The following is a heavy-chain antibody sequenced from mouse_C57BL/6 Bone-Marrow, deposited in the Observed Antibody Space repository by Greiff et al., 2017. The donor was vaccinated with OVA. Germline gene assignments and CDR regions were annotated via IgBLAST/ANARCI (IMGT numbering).Heavy chain of an antibody. CDR1: GYTFTSYG. V-gene: IGHV1-81*01. CDR3: ARWGRSTVVGEDFDY. Sequence: QVQLQQSGAELARPGASVKLSCKASGYTFTSYGISWVKQRTGQGLEWIGEIYPRSGNTYYNEKFKGKATLTADKSSSTAYMELRSLTSEDSAVYFCARWGRSTVVGEDFDYWGQGTTLTVSS. D-gene: IGHD1-1*01. J-gene: IGHJ2*01. CDR2: IYPRSGNT.